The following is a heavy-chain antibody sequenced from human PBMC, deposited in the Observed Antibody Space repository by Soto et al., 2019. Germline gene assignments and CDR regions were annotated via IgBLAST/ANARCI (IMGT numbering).Heavy chain of an antibody. J-gene: IGHJ6*03. CDR3: ARRGYGSRWPNVYMDV. V-gene: IGHV3-64*01. CDR1: GFPFRNLE. CDR2: ISNNGAHT. Sequence: EAQLVESGGGLVQPGGSLRLSCEASGFPFRNLEMHWFRKAQGKGLEYVSGISNNGAHTDYAKSVKGRFTISRDNSENTLYLQMGSLRAEDMALYYCARRGYGSRWPNVYMDVWGKGTTVTVSS. D-gene: IGHD6-13*01.